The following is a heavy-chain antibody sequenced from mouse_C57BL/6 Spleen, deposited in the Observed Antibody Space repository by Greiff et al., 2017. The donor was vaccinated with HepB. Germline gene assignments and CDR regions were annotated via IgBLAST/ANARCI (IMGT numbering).Heavy chain of an antibody. V-gene: IGHV1-18*01. D-gene: IGHD1-1*01. Sequence: VQLQQSGPELVKPGASVKIPCKASGYTFTDYNMDWVKQSHGKSLEWIGDINPNNGGTIYNQKFKGKATLTVDKSSSTAYMELRSLTSEDTAVYYGARKCQYYGSSYGYFDVWGTGTTVTVSS. CDR3: ARKCQYYGSSYGYFDV. CDR2: INPNNGGT. J-gene: IGHJ1*03. CDR1: GYTFTDYN.